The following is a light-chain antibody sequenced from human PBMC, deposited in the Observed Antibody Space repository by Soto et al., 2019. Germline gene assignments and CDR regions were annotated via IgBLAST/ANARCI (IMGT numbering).Light chain of an antibody. CDR3: QQYKTHSKT. Sequence: DIQMTQSPSTLSASVGDRVTITCRASQSINNWLAWYQQKPGKAPKLLIYDASSLESGVPSRFSGSGSGTEFTLTISSLQPDDFATYYCQQYKTHSKTFGQGTKVDIK. J-gene: IGKJ1*01. V-gene: IGKV1-5*01. CDR2: DAS. CDR1: QSINNW.